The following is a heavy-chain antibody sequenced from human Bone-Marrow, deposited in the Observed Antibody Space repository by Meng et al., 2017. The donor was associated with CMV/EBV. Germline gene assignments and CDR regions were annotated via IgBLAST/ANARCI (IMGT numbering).Heavy chain of an antibody. CDR3: AKRGYSDDFDY. CDR1: GFTFSSNG. J-gene: IGHJ4*02. D-gene: IGHD5-18*01. Sequence: SGAASGFTFSSNGMHWVRQAPGKGLEWVAVISYDGSDKYYADSVKGRFTISRDNSKNTLYLQMNSLRAEDTAVYFCAKRGYSDDFDYWGQGTLVTVSS. CDR2: ISYDGSDK. V-gene: IGHV3-30*18.